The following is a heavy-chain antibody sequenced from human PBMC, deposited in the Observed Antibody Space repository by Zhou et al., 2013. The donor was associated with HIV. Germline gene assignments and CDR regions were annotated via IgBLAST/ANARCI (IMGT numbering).Heavy chain of an antibody. CDR1: AYRFIAEF. Sequence: QVQLVQSGAEVKKPGASVKVPCEASAYRFIAEFIHWVRQAPGQGLEWMGRINCNSGDTAYAQKFQGRVTMTRDTSISTAYMELSRLRSDDTAVYYCASDSSGINAFDIWGQGTMVTVSS. CDR2: INCNSGDT. D-gene: IGHD6-19*01. J-gene: IGHJ3*02. CDR3: ASDSSGINAFDI. V-gene: IGHV1-2*02.